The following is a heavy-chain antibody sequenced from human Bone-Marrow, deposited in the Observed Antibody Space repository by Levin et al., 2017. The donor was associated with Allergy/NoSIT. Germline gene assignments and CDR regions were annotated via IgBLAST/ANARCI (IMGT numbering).Heavy chain of an antibody. CDR2: ISGSGGNT. CDR1: GFTFSSYA. D-gene: IGHD6-19*01. Sequence: GGSLRLSCAASGFTFSSYAMSWVRQAPGKGLEWVSVISGSGGNTYYADSAKGRFTISRDNSKNTLFLQINSLRAEDTAVYYCAKGLKQWLVPGAFDIWGQGTMVTVSS. V-gene: IGHV3-23*01. J-gene: IGHJ3*02. CDR3: AKGLKQWLVPGAFDI.